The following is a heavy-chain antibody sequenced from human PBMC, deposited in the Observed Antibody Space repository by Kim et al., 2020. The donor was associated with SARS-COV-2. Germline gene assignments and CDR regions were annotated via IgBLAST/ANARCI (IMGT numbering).Heavy chain of an antibody. CDR2: ISGSGGST. D-gene: IGHD6-19*01. Sequence: GGSLRLSCAASGFTFSSYAMSWVRQAPGKGLEWVSAISGSGGSTYYADSVKGRFTISRDNSKNTLYLQMNSLRAEDTAVYYCANSGTKTKQWLVSVFDYWGQGTLVTVSS. CDR3: ANSGTKTKQWLVSVFDY. CDR1: GFTFSSYA. V-gene: IGHV3-23*01. J-gene: IGHJ4*02.